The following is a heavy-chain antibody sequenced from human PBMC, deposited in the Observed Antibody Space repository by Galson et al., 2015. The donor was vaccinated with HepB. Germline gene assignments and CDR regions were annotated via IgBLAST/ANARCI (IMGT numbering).Heavy chain of an antibody. CDR1: GYTFTSYY. V-gene: IGHV1-46*01. CDR3: ARSWHKARGMVRGVIIGAWDY. CDR2: INPSGGST. D-gene: IGHD3-10*01. J-gene: IGHJ4*02. Sequence: SVKVSCKASGYTFTSYYMHWVRQAPGQGLEWMGIINPSGGSTSYAQKFQGRVTMTRDTSTSTVYMELSSLRSEDTAVYYCARSWHKARGMVRGVIIGAWDYWGQGTLVTVSS.